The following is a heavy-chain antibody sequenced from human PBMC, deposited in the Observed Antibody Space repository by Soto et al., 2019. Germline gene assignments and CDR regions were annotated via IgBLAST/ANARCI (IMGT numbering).Heavy chain of an antibody. CDR3: ARAGCGGDCSFDY. CDR2: INPSGGST. Sequence: QVQLVQSGAEVKKPGASVKVPCKASGYTFTNYYMHWVRQAPGQGLEWMGRINPSGGSTSYAQKFQGRVSMTRDTSTSTVSMELSSLRSEDTAVYYCARAGCGGDCSFDYWGQGTLVTVSS. V-gene: IGHV1-46*01. CDR1: GYTFTNYY. J-gene: IGHJ4*02. D-gene: IGHD2-21*02.